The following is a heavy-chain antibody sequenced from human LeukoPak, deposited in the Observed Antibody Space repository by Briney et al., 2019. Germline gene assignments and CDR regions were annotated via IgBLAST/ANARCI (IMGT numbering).Heavy chain of an antibody. V-gene: IGHV1-46*01. CDR1: GYTFTSYY. D-gene: IGHD5-18*01. J-gene: IGHJ5*02. CDR2: INPSGGST. CDR3: ARGYGYNWFDP. Sequence: ASVKVSCEASGYTFTSYYMHWVRQAPGQGLEWMGIINPSGGSTSYAQKFQSRVTMTRDMSTSTVYMELSSLRSEDTAVYYCARGYGYNWFDPWGQGTLVTVSS.